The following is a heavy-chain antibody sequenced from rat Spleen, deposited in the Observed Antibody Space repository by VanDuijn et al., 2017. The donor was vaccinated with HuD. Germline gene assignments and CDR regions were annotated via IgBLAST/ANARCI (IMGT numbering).Heavy chain of an antibody. CDR2: ISYDGSKT. J-gene: IGHJ3*01. D-gene: IGHD4-1*01. Sequence: EVQLVESDGGLVQPGRSLKLSCAASGFTFGDFYMAWVRQAPAKGLEWVTTISYDGSKTYYRDSVKGRFTVSRDDAKSTLHLQMDSLRSEDTATYYCTTYGGLRNWFAYWGQGTLVTVSS. CDR3: TTYGGLRNWFAY. V-gene: IGHV5-20*01. CDR1: GFTFGDFY.